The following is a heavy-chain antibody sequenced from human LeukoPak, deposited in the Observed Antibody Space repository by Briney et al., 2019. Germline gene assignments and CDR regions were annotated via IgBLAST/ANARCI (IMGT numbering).Heavy chain of an antibody. Sequence: GGSLRLSCAATGFTFSSYSMNWGRQAPGKGLEWVSYISSSGGDTYYADSVKGRFTISRDNAQNSLSLQMNGLRDEDTAVYHCARSRSGNYFDSWGQGTLVSVSS. CDR3: ARSRSGNYFDS. V-gene: IGHV3-48*02. CDR2: ISSSGGDT. D-gene: IGHD1-26*01. J-gene: IGHJ4*02. CDR1: GFTFSSYS.